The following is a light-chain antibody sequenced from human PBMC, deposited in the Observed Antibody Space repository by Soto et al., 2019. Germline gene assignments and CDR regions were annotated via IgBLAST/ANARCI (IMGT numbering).Light chain of an antibody. V-gene: IGLV2-14*03. CDR1: KSDVGGYSY. Sequence: QSALTQPASVSGSPGQSITISCTGTKSDVGGYSYVSWYQHHPGKAPKLIIYDVTNRPSGVSHRFSGSKSGNTASLTISGIKDEDEDDYYCSCNKSSNTLYVFGNGTKLTVL. J-gene: IGLJ1*01. CDR2: DVT. CDR3: SCNKSSNTLYV.